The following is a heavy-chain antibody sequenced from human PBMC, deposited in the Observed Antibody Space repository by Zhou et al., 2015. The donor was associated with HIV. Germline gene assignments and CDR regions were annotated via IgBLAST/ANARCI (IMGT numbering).Heavy chain of an antibody. Sequence: QVQLVQSGAEVKKPGSSVKVSCKASGGTFSNYGFNWVRQAPGQGLEWMGGIIPVFGTANYPQNFQDRVTLTADESTKTVYMQLSSLTSEDTAIYYCARGYIYYDTSTFSDDALDVWGQGTLVSVSS. J-gene: IGHJ3*01. CDR3: ARGYIYYDTSTFSDDALDV. D-gene: IGHD3-16*01. CDR2: IIPVFGTA. CDR1: GGTFSNYG. V-gene: IGHV1-69*01.